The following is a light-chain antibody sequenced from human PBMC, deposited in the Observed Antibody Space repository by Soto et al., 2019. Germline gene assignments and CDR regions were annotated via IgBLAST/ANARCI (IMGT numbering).Light chain of an antibody. CDR2: AAS. V-gene: IGKV1-39*01. Sequence: DIQMTQSPSSLSASVGDRFTITCRASQSISSYLNWYQQKPGKAPKLLIYAASSLQSGVPSRFSGSGSGTDFTLTISSLQPEDFATYYCQQSYSTPCTFGGGTKVDIK. CDR1: QSISSY. J-gene: IGKJ4*01. CDR3: QQSYSTPCT.